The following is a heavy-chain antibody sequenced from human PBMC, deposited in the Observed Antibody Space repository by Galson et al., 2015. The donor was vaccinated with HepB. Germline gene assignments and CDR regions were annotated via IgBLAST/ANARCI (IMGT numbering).Heavy chain of an antibody. CDR3: AKEGYYYGSGDYYFDY. Sequence: PLRLSCAASGFTFSSYAMSWVRQAPGKGLEWVAAISGSGGSTDHADSVKGRFTIYRDKSKNTLYLQMNSLRAEDTAVYYCAKEGYYYGSGDYYFDYWGQGTLVTVSS. CDR1: GFTFSSYA. J-gene: IGHJ4*02. V-gene: IGHV3-23*01. CDR2: ISGSGGST. D-gene: IGHD3-10*01.